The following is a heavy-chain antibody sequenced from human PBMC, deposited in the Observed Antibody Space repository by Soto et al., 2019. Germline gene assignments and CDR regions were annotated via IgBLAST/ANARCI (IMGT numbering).Heavy chain of an antibody. CDR1: ECNCSSYG. J-gene: IGHJ5*02. V-gene: IGHV3-33*01. Sequence: GRSLRVSYAASECNCSSYGRHWVSQATGKGLEWVAVIWYDGSNKYYADSVKGRFTISRDNSKNTLYLQMNSLRAEDTAVYYCARDLTRGIAAAGNDWFDPWGQGTLVTVSS. D-gene: IGHD6-13*01. CDR2: IWYDGSNK. CDR3: ARDLTRGIAAAGNDWFDP.